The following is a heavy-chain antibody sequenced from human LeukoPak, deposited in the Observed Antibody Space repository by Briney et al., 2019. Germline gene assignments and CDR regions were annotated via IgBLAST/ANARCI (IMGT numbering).Heavy chain of an antibody. CDR2: IRSKANSYAT. D-gene: IGHD4-17*01. CDR3: TRGDYTYYYYGMDV. Sequence: GGSLRLSCSASGFTFSSYAMHWVRQASGKGLEWVGRIRSKANSYATAYAASVKGRFTISRDDSKNTAYLQMNSLKTEDTAVYYCTRGDYTYYYYGMDVWGQGTTVTVSS. CDR1: GFTFSSYA. V-gene: IGHV3-73*01. J-gene: IGHJ6*02.